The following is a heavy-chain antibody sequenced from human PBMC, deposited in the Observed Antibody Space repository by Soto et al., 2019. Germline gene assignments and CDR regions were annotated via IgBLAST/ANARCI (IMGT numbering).Heavy chain of an antibody. CDR1: GGSISSGGYY. CDR2: IYYSGST. Sequence: PSETLSLTCTVSGGSISSGGYYWSWIRQHPGKGLEWIGYIYYSGSTYYNPSLKSRVTTSVDTSKNQFSLKLSSVTAADTAVYYSDRVLRSHCPGASGSKDKDAFVMWGQGTMVDV. J-gene: IGHJ3*02. V-gene: IGHV4-31*03. CDR3: DRVLRSHCPGASGSKDKDAFVM. D-gene: IGHD3-22*01.